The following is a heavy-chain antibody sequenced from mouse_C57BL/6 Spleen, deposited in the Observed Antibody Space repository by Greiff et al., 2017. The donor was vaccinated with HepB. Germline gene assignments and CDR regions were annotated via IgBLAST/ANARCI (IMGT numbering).Heavy chain of an antibody. CDR3: ARGGGYDGYYVAY. V-gene: IGHV5-4*03. J-gene: IGHJ3*01. CDR2: ISDGGSYT. CDR1: GFTFSSYA. D-gene: IGHD2-3*01. Sequence: EVMLVESGGGLVKPGGSLKLSCAASGFTFSSYAMSWVRQTPEKRLEWVATISDGGSYTYYPDNVKGRFTISRDNAKNNLYLQMSHLKSEDTAMYYCARGGGYDGYYVAYWGQGTLVTVSA.